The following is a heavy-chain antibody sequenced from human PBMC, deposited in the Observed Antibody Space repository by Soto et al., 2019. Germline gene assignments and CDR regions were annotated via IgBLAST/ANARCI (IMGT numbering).Heavy chain of an antibody. V-gene: IGHV1-8*01. D-gene: IGHD2-15*01. J-gene: IGHJ5*02. Sequence: ASVKVSCKASGYTFSNYETIWVRQATGQGLEWMGWMNPNSGDTVYAQKFQGGLTMTRDTSISTAYMELSSLTSEDTAVYYCARGRGGYCSGGICYRLLDPWGQGTLVTV. CDR1: GYTFSNYE. CDR2: MNPNSGDT. CDR3: ARGRGGYCSGGICYRLLDP.